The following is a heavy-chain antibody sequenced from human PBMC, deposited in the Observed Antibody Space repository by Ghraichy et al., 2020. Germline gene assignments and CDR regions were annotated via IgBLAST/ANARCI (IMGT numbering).Heavy chain of an antibody. D-gene: IGHD6-19*01. CDR1: GFTFSSYA. J-gene: IGHJ2*01. Sequence: GGSLRLSCAASGFTFSSYAMSWVRQAPGKGLEWVSAISGSGGSTYYADSVKGRFTISRDNSKNTLYLQMNSLRAEDTAVYYCAKDPRTSSGWYWYFDLWGRGTLVTVSS. CDR3: AKDPRTSSGWYWYFDL. V-gene: IGHV3-23*01. CDR2: ISGSGGST.